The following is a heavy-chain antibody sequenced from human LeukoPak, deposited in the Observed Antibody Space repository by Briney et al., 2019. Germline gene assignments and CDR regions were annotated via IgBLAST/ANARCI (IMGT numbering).Heavy chain of an antibody. CDR2: IYYSGST. J-gene: IGHJ4*02. Sequence: SQTLSLTCTVSGGSISSGGYYWSWIRQHPGKGLEWIGYIYYSGSTYYHPSLKSRVTISVDTSKNQFSLKLSSVTAADTAVYYCARAGWEQLEVFDYWGQGTLVTVSS. V-gene: IGHV4-31*03. CDR3: ARAGWEQLEVFDY. D-gene: IGHD6-6*01. CDR1: GGSISSGGYY.